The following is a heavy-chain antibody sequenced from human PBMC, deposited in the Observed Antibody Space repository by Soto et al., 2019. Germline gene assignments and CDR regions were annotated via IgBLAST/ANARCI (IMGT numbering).Heavy chain of an antibody. CDR3: ARVKDDFWSGSPNWFDP. V-gene: IGHV1-18*01. CDR2: ISAYNGNT. CDR1: GYTFTSYG. Sequence: GASVKVSCKASGYTFTSYGISWVRQAPGQGLEWMGWISAYNGNTNYAQKLQGRVTMTTDTSTSTAYMELRSLRSDDTAVYYCARVKDDFWSGSPNWFDPWGQGTLVTVSS. D-gene: IGHD3-3*01. J-gene: IGHJ5*02.